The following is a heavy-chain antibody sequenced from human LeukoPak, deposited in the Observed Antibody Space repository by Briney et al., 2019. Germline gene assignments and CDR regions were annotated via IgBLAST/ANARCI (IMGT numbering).Heavy chain of an antibody. V-gene: IGHV3-21*01. J-gene: IGHJ4*02. Sequence: GGSLRLSCAASGFTFSTYSMNWVRQAPGKGLEWVSSITSSSTSIYFADSAKGRFTISRDNAKNSLYLQMNSLRVEDTAVYYCARDPPGSGPNFDYWGQGTLVTVSS. D-gene: IGHD1-1*01. CDR3: ARDPPGSGPNFDY. CDR2: ITSSSTSI. CDR1: GFTFSTYS.